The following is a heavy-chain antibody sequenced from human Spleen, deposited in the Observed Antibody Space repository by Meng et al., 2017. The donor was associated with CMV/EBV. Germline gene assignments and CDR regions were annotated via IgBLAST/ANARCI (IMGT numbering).Heavy chain of an antibody. CDR2: IIPIINEV. V-gene: IGHV1-69*06. CDR3: ARDRPMAQDFDY. Sequence: CRASGDTFISSGFSWVRQAPGQGLEWMGGIIPIINEVNYAQKFQGRVTITADRSTSTAYMELSSLRSEDTAIYFCARDRPMAQDFDYWGQGTLVTVSS. CDR1: GDTFISSG. D-gene: IGHD5-24*01. J-gene: IGHJ4*02.